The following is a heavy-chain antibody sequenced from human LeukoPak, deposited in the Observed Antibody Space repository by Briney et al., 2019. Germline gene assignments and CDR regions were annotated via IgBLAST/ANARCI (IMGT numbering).Heavy chain of an antibody. D-gene: IGHD6-19*01. CDR2: IGSVTTYT. CDR3: ARAIAVAGPYYFDY. J-gene: IGHJ4*02. V-gene: IGHV3-21*01. CDR1: GFTFSDYS. Sequence: GGSLRLSCAASGFTFSDYSMNWVRQAPGKGLECVSYIGSVTTYTHYADSVKGRFTISRDNAKNSLYLQMNSLRAEDTAVYYCARAIAVAGPYYFDYWGQGTLVTVSS.